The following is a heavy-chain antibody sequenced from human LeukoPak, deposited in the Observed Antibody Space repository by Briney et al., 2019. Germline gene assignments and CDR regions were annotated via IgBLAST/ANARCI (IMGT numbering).Heavy chain of an antibody. CDR3: AKMEVVAATINWFDP. CDR2: IRYDGSNK. V-gene: IGHV3-30*02. CDR1: GFTFSSYG. J-gene: IGHJ5*02. Sequence: GGSLRLSCAASGFTFSSYGMHWVRQAPGKGLEWVAFIRYDGSNKYYADSVKGRFTISRDNSKNTLYLQMNSLRAEDTAVYYCAKMEVVAATINWFDPWGQGTLVTVSS. D-gene: IGHD2-15*01.